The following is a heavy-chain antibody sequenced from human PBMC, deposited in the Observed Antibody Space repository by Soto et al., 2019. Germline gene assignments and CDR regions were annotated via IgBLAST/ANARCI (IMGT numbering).Heavy chain of an antibody. CDR1: GFTFSSYS. CDR3: ARETTSLTYYYDSSGYYPFDY. V-gene: IGHV3-48*02. D-gene: IGHD3-22*01. Sequence: GESLRLSCAASGFTFSSYSMNWVRQAPGKGLEWVSYISSSSSTIYYADSVKGRFTISRDNAKNSLYLQMNSLRDEDTAVYYCARETTSLTYYYDSSGYYPFDYWGQGTLVTVSS. J-gene: IGHJ4*02. CDR2: ISSSSSTI.